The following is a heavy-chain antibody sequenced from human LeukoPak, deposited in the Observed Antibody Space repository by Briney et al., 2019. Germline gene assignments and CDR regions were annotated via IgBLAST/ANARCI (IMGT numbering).Heavy chain of an antibody. CDR3: TSGRGEVRSSGWSTYYYGMDV. V-gene: IGHV1-69*04. D-gene: IGHD6-19*01. CDR2: IIPILGIA. Sequence: GASVKVSCKASGGTFSSYAISWVRQAPGQGLEWMGRIIPILGIANYAQKFQGRVTITADKSTSTAYMELSSLRSEDTAVYYCTSGRGEVRSSGWSTYYYGMDVWGQGTTVTVSS. J-gene: IGHJ6*02. CDR1: GGTFSSYA.